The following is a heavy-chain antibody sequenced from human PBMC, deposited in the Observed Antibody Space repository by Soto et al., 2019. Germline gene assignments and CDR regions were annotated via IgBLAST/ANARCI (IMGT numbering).Heavy chain of an antibody. CDR3: AKDPSTGPPDC. CDR1: GFMFSSYG. J-gene: IGHJ4*02. V-gene: IGHV3-23*01. Sequence: EVQLLESGGDLVQPGGSLRLSCAAAGFMFSSYGMSWVRQAPGKGLQWVATIHPSGGSTHYAESVRGRFTISRDNSRDTLYLQMNSLRAEDTAVYYGAKDPSTGPPDCWGQGALVTVSS. D-gene: IGHD3-9*01. CDR2: IHPSGGST.